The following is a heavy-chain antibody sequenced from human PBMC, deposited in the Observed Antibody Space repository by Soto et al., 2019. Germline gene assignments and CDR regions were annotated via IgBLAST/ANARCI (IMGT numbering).Heavy chain of an antibody. CDR1: GDTFSFYT. D-gene: IGHD3-10*01. Sequence: QVQLVQSGAELKKPGSSVKVSCKASGDTFSFYTINWVRQAPGLGLEWMGRVNPILSMSTYAPKFQGRVTMTADKATSTAYMELRSLRPDDTAFYYCATSYGSGYRAFHYWGQGALVTVSS. V-gene: IGHV1-69*02. CDR2: VNPILSMS. J-gene: IGHJ4*02. CDR3: ATSYGSGYRAFHY.